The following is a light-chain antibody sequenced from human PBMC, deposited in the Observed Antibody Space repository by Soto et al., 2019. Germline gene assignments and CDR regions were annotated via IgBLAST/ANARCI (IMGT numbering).Light chain of an antibody. CDR3: SSYTSTGPQVL. Sequence: QSALTQPASVSGSPGQSITISCTGTSSDIGGYNYVSWYQRHPGRAPKLIIYNVNDRPPWISDRFSGSKSDNAASLTISGLQTEDEADYLCSSYTSTGPQVLFGGGTKLTVL. V-gene: IGLV2-14*03. CDR1: SSDIGGYNY. CDR2: NVN. J-gene: IGLJ2*01.